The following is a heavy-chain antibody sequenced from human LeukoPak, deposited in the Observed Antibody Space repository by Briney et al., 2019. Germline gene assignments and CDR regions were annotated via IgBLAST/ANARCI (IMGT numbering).Heavy chain of an antibody. V-gene: IGHV1-46*01. CDR1: GYTLTSYG. CDR3: AREDIRATGMDV. D-gene: IGHD1-26*01. CDR2: INPSGGST. J-gene: IGHJ6*02. Sequence: VASVKVSCKASGYTLTSYGISWVRQAPGQGLEWMGIINPSGGSTSYAQKFQGRVTMTRDTSTSTVYMELSSLRSEDTAVYYCAREDIRATGMDVWGQGTTVTVSS.